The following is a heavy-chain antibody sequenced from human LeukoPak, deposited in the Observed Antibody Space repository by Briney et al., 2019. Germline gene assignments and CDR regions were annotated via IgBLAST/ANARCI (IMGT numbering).Heavy chain of an antibody. CDR2: IYYSGST. V-gene: IGHV4-59*01. CDR1: GGSFSGYY. D-gene: IGHD2-2*01. J-gene: IGHJ4*02. Sequence: ASETLSLTCAVYGGSFSGYYWNWIRQPPGKELEWFGYIYYSGSTNYNPSLKSRVTISVDTSKNQFSLKLSSVTAADTAVYYCARDRCSSTSCYFNDFYFDYWGQGTLVTVSS. CDR3: ARDRCSSTSCYFNDFYFDY.